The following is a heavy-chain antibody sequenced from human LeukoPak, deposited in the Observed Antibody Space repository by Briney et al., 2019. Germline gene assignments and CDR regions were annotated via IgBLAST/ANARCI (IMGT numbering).Heavy chain of an antibody. J-gene: IGHJ4*01. CDR1: GLTFSRYS. CDR2: ISSSSTSI. D-gene: IGHD4-17*01. CDR3: ARARDYGDYVEMYY. Sequence: AGGSLRLSCEASGLTFSRYSMNWVRQAPGKGLEWVSSISSSSTSIWYADSVKGRFTVSRDNAKNSLCLQMNSLRVEDTAVYYCARARDYGDYVEMYYWGHGTLVTVSS. V-gene: IGHV3-21*01.